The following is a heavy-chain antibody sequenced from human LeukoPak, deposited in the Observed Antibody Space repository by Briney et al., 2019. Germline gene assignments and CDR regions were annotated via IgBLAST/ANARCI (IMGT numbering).Heavy chain of an antibody. CDR3: AKGDYGDYSAYFQH. Sequence: PGGSLRLSCAASGFTFSTYDMNWVRQAPGKGLECVSAISGSGGSTYYADSVKGRFTISRDNSKNTLYLQMNSLRAEDTAIYYCAKGDYGDYSAYFQHWGQGTLVTVSS. D-gene: IGHD4-17*01. J-gene: IGHJ1*01. V-gene: IGHV3-23*01. CDR2: ISGSGGST. CDR1: GFTFSTYD.